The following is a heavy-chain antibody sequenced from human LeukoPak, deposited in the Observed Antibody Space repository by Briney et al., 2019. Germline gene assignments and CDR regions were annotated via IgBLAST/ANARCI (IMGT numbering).Heavy chain of an antibody. D-gene: IGHD6-19*01. CDR1: GFTFSSYG. CDR3: AKDRPSSGWSKGYLPGDLN. CDR2: IRYDGSNK. V-gene: IGHV3-30*02. Sequence: GGSLRLSCAASGFTFSSYGMHWVRQAPGKGLEWVALIRYDGSNKYYADSVKGRFTISRDNSKNTLYLQMNSLRAEDTAVYYCAKDRPSSGWSKGYLPGDLNWGQGTLVTVSS. J-gene: IGHJ4*02.